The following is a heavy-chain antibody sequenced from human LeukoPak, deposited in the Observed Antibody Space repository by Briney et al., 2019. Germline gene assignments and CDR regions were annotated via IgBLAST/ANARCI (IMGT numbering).Heavy chain of an antibody. Sequence: SVKVSCKSSGGTFSSYAISWVRQAPGQGLEGMGRIIPSLGIAKYAQKCQGRVTITADKSTSTAYMEVSSLRSEETAVYYCARDSSSGGYLASGVVYFDYWGQGTLVTVSS. D-gene: IGHD3-3*01. CDR1: GGTFSSYA. CDR2: IIPSLGIA. J-gene: IGHJ4*02. V-gene: IGHV1-69*04. CDR3: ARDSSSGGYLASGVVYFDY.